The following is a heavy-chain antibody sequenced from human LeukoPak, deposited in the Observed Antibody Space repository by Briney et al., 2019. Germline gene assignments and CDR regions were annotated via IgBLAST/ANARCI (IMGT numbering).Heavy chain of an antibody. CDR3: ARDESSSSWLYY. D-gene: IGHD6-13*01. CDR1: GYTFTSYG. J-gene: IGHJ4*02. V-gene: IGHV1-18*01. CDR2: ISAYNGNT. Sequence: ASVKVSCKASGYTFTSYGISWVRQAPGQGLEWMGWISAYNGNTDYAQKLQGRVTMTTDTSTSTAYMELTSLRSDDTAVYYCARDESSSSWLYYWGQGTLVTVSS.